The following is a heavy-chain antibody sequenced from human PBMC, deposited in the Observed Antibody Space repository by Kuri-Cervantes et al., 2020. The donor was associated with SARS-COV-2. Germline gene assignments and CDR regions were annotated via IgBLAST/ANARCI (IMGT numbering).Heavy chain of an antibody. Sequence: AETLSLTCTVSGCSISSSSYYWGWIRQPPGKGLEWIGGIYYSGSTYYNSSIKSRVTISVDTSKNQFSLKLSSVTAADAAVYYCERVSAAGYFDYWGQGTLVTVSS. V-gene: IGHV4-39*01. CDR2: IYYSGST. J-gene: IGHJ4*02. CDR1: GCSISSSSYY. D-gene: IGHD6-13*01. CDR3: ERVSAAGYFDY.